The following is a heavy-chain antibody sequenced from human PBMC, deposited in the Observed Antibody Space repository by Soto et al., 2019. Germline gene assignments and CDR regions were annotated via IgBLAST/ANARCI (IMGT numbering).Heavy chain of an antibody. J-gene: IGHJ5*02. D-gene: IGHD3-3*01. Sequence: QVQLVESGGGVVLPGRSLRVSCAASGFTFSTYDMHWVRQAPGKGLEWVAFSSYDGGKEFYADSVKARFTISRDNSQNTMYLEMNNLRHDDTAVYWCARGAKSTLSRVVVSPSFEPLGQGTLVTVSS. CDR3: ARGAKSTLSRVVVSPSFEP. CDR2: SSYDGGKE. CDR1: GFTFSTYD. V-gene: IGHV3-30*03.